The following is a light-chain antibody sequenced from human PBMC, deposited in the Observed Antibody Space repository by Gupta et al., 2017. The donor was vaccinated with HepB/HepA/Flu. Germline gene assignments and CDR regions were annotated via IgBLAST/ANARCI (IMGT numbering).Light chain of an antibody. Sequence: SYELTQPPSVSVSPGQTARITCSGDALPKQYAYWYQQKSGQAPVLVIYKDSERPSGIPERFSGSTSGTIVTLTISGVQAEDEADYYCQSADIGGTNWVFGGGTKLTVL. CDR3: QSADIGGTNWV. J-gene: IGLJ3*02. CDR2: KDS. CDR1: ALPKQY. V-gene: IGLV3-25*03.